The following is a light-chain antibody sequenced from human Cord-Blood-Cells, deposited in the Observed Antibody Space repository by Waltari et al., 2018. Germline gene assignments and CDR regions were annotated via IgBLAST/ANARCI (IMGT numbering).Light chain of an antibody. Sequence: EIVMTQSPATLXVSPGXXXXXSCRASQSVISNLAWYQQKPGHAPRLLIYGASPRATGIPARFSGSGSGTEFTLTISSLQSEDFAVYYCQQYNNWPRTFGQGTKVEIK. CDR2: GAS. CDR1: QSVISN. CDR3: QQYNNWPRT. V-gene: IGKV3-15*01. J-gene: IGKJ1*01.